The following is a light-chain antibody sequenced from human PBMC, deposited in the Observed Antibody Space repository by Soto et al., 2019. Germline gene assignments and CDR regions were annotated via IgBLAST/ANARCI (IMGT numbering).Light chain of an antibody. Sequence: EIVLTQSPGTLSLSPGERATLSCRASQSVNSNYLAWCQQKPDQVPRPLIYGASIRAAGVPDRLSGSGSGTDFTLTISRLEPEDYAVYYCQQYGTSPHTFGHGTKLEIK. CDR2: GAS. V-gene: IGKV3-20*01. CDR3: QQYGTSPHT. CDR1: QSVNSNY. J-gene: IGKJ2*01.